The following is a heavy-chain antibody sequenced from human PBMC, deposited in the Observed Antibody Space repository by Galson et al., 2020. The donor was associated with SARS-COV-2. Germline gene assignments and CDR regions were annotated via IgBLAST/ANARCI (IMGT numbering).Heavy chain of an antibody. Sequence: SETLSLPCTVPDGSITGGGSSWGWIRQPPGKGLEWLGALYSTGPTNYNPSLKSRLTISVNTSTDQCSREVRSVTAADTAVYYRASLRGIARVGPQGLDYWGQGTLVTVSS. V-gene: IGHV4-39*01. CDR1: DGSITGGGSS. J-gene: IGHJ4*02. D-gene: IGHD6-13*01. CDR3: ASLRGIARVGPQGLDY. CDR2: LYSTGPT.